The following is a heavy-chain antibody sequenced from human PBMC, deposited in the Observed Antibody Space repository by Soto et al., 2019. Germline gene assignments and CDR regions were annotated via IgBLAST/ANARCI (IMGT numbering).Heavy chain of an antibody. D-gene: IGHD3-10*01. Sequence: XSGKVSCKASGYSFTSYYMHWVRQAPGQGLEWMGIINPSGGSTSYAQKFQGRVTMTRDTSTSTVYMELSSLRSEDTAVYYCARVGELFYYYYGMDVWGQGTTVTVSS. CDR3: ARVGELFYYYYGMDV. CDR1: GYSFTSYY. V-gene: IGHV1-46*01. CDR2: INPSGGST. J-gene: IGHJ6*02.